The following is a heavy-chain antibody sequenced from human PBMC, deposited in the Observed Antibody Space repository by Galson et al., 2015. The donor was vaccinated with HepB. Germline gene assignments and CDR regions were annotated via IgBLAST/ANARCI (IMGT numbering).Heavy chain of an antibody. CDR3: ASCDISGGRCYARFDY. Sequence: SLRLSCAASGFTFSFYSMNWVRQAPGKGLEWVSSISSSNSYIDYADSVKGRFTISRDNAKNSLYLQMNSLRAEDTAVYYCASCDISGGRCYARFDYWGQGTLVTVSS. CDR2: ISSSNSYI. D-gene: IGHD2-15*01. V-gene: IGHV3-21*01. CDR1: GFTFSFYS. J-gene: IGHJ4*02.